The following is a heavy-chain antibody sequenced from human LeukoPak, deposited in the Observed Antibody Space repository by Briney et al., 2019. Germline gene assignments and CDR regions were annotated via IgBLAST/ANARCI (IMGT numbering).Heavy chain of an antibody. CDR3: ARTSHYVDIAATIPYGIYYFDY. D-gene: IGHD5-12*01. CDR2: INLSGGAT. CDR1: GYTFTTYY. V-gene: IGHV1-46*01. Sequence: ASVKVSCKASGYTFTTYYMHWLRQAPGQGLEWMGIINLSGGATTYAQKFQGRVTMTRDTSTSTAYMELRSLRSDDTAVYYCARTSHYVDIAATIPYGIYYFDYWGQGTLVTVSS. J-gene: IGHJ4*02.